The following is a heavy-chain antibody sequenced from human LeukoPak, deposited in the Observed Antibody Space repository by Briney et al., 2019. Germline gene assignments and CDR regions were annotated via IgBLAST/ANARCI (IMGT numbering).Heavy chain of an antibody. CDR3: ARYSSSSGFPVYYYYYMDV. CDR2: ISAYNGNT. D-gene: IGHD6-13*01. Sequence: ASVKVSCKASGGTFSSYAISWVRQAPGQGLEWMGWISAYNGNTNYAQKLQGRVTMTTDTSTSTAYMELRSLRSDDTAVYYCARYSSSSGFPVYYYYYMDVWGKGTTVTVSS. V-gene: IGHV1-18*01. CDR1: GGTFSSYA. J-gene: IGHJ6*03.